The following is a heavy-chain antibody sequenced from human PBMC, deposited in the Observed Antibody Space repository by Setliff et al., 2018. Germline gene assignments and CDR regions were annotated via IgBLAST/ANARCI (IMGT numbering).Heavy chain of an antibody. CDR1: GFTFSAST. D-gene: IGHD3-10*01. CDR2: ISGSSSKFI. Sequence: PGGSLRLSCAASGFTFSASTMNWVRQAPGKGLEWVSSISGSSSKFIYYADSVKGRFTISRDNAKNSLFLQMDNLRAEDTAQYFCARDSSHFIRVLDSWGQGTLVTVSS. CDR3: ARDSSHFIRVLDS. V-gene: IGHV3-21*01. J-gene: IGHJ4*02.